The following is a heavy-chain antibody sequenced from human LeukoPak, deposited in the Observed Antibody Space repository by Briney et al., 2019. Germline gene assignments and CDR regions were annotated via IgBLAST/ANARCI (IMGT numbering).Heavy chain of an antibody. CDR3: AKGMSFAGDSSPVDY. D-gene: IGHD3-22*01. V-gene: IGHV3-9*03. CDR1: GFTFDDYA. J-gene: IGHJ4*02. Sequence: PGGSLRLSCAASGFTFDDYAMHWVRQAPGKGLEWVSGISWNSDSIGYADSVKGRFTISRDNAKNSLYLQMNSLRAEDMALYYCAKGMSFAGDSSPVDYWGQGTLVTVSS. CDR2: ISWNSDSI.